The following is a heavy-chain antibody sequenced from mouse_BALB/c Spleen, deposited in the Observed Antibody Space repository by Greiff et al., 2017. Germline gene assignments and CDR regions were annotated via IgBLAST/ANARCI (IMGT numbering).Heavy chain of an antibody. J-gene: IGHJ2*01. CDR2: IWSGGST. V-gene: IGHV2-2*02. CDR3: ARTPPMITTEVYYFDY. D-gene: IGHD2-4*01. CDR1: GFSLTSYG. Sequence: VKLQESGPGLVQPSQSLSITCTASGFSLTSYGVHWVRQSPGKGLEWLGVIWSGGSTDYNAAFISRLSISKDNSKSQVFFKMNSLQANDTAIYYCARTPPMITTEVYYFDYWGQGTTLTVSS.